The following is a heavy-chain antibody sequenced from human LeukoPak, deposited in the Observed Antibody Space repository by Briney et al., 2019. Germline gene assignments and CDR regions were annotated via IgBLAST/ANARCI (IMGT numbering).Heavy chain of an antibody. V-gene: IGHV1-18*01. D-gene: IGHD3-10*01. CDR1: GYTFTSYG. Sequence: ASVKVSCKASGYTFTSYGISWVRQAPGQGLEWMGWISAYNGNTNYAQKLQGRVTMTTDTSTSTAYMELRSLRSDDTAVYYCARDHYYGSGIYYYYGMEVWGQGTTVTVYS. CDR2: ISAYNGNT. J-gene: IGHJ6*02. CDR3: ARDHYYGSGIYYYYGMEV.